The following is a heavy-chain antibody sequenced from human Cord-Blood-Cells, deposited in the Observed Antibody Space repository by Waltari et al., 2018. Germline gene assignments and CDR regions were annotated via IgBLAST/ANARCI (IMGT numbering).Heavy chain of an antibody. CDR2: ISAYNGNT. CDR1: CSTFPSYG. V-gene: IGHV1-18*01. D-gene: IGHD1-26*01. CDR3: ARATKAGTYDY. Sequence: QVQLVQSGAEVKNPGASVKVSCKVSCSTFPSYGISVVRQAPGQGLEWMGWISAYNGNTNYAQKLQGRVTMTTDTSTSTAYMELRSLRSDDTAVYYCARATKAGTYDYWGQGTLVTVSS. J-gene: IGHJ4*02.